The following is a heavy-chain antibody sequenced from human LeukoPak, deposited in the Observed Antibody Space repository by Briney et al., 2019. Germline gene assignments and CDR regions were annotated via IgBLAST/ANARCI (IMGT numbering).Heavy chain of an antibody. CDR2: IYYRGST. D-gene: IGHD5-18*01. V-gene: IGHV4-39*07. J-gene: IGHJ3*02. CDR3: ARRLNVDTAMGPENDAFDI. Sequence: SETLSLTCTVYGGSISSSSYYWGWIRQPPGKGLEWIGSIYYRGSTYYNPSLKSRVTISVDTSKNQFSLKLSSVTAADTAVYYCARRLNVDTAMGPENDAFDIWGQGTMVTVSS. CDR1: GGSISSSSYY.